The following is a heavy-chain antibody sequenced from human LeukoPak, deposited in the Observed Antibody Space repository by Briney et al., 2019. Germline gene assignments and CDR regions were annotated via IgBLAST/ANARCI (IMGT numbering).Heavy chain of an antibody. CDR2: INPSGGST. CDR3: ARDRAVGIFYYGSGSHNWFDP. J-gene: IGHJ5*02. D-gene: IGHD3-10*01. Sequence: ASVKVSCKAPGYTFTSYYMHWVRQAPGQGLEWMGIINPSGGSTSYAQKFQGRVTMTRDTSTSTVYMELSSLRSEDTAVYYCARDRAVGIFYYGSGSHNWFDPWGQGTLVTVSS. V-gene: IGHV1-46*01. CDR1: GYTFTSYY.